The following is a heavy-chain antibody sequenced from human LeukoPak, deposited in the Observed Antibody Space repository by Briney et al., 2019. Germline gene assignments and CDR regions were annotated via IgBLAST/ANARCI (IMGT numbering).Heavy chain of an antibody. J-gene: IGHJ4*02. CDR2: INHSGST. Sequence: PSETLSLTCAVYGGSFSGYYWSWIRQPPGKGLEWIGEINHSGSTNYNPSLKSRATISVDTSKNQFSLQPSSVTAADTAVYYCASASITRYYFDYWGQGTLVTVSS. V-gene: IGHV4-34*01. CDR1: GGSFSGYY. D-gene: IGHD4-11*01. CDR3: ASASITRYYFDY.